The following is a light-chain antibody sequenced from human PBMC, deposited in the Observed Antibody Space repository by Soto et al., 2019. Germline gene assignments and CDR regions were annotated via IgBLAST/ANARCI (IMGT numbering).Light chain of an antibody. V-gene: IGKV3D-15*01. CDR1: QSVSSN. CDR3: KQCYNSPPA. J-gene: IGKJ5*01. Sequence: EIVMTQSPATLSVSPGERATLSCRASQSVSSNLAWYQQKPGQAPRLLIYGASIRATGIPARFSGSGSGTEFTLTISSLHSEDFAIDYCKQCYNSPPAFGQGTRPAS. CDR2: GAS.